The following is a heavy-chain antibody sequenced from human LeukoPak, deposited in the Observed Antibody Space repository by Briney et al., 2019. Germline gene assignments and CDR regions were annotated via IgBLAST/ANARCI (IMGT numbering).Heavy chain of an antibody. J-gene: IGHJ4*02. Sequence: GGSLRLPCAASGFTFSSYVMHWVRQAPGKGLEWVAIISYDGSNEYYADSVKGRFTISRDNSKNTLYLQMNSLRAEDTAVYYCAKDSPSKYYYDSSGISYWGQGTLVTVSS. D-gene: IGHD3-22*01. V-gene: IGHV3-30*04. CDR3: AKDSPSKYYYDSSGISY. CDR1: GFTFSSYV. CDR2: ISYDGSNE.